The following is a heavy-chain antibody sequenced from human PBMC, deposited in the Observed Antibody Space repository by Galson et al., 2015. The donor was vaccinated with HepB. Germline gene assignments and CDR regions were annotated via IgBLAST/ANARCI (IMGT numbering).Heavy chain of an antibody. D-gene: IGHD2-15*01. CDR3: ARDQVKYCSGGSCYSGDFDY. CDR2: ISSSSSYI. J-gene: IGHJ4*02. V-gene: IGHV3-21*01. Sequence: SLRLSCAASGFTFSSYSMNWVRQAPGKGLEWVSSISSSSSYIYYADSVKGRFTISRDNAKNSLYLQMNSLRAEDTAVYYCARDQVKYCSGGSCYSGDFDYWGQGTLVTVSS. CDR1: GFTFSSYS.